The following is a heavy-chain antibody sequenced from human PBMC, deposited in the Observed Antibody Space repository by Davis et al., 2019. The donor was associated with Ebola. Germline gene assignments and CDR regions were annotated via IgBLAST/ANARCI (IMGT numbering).Heavy chain of an antibody. CDR2: ISYDGSNK. CDR1: GFTFSSYG. J-gene: IGHJ5*02. V-gene: IGHV3-30*03. D-gene: IGHD2-15*01. CDR3: ARDPGYCSGGSCSNWFDP. Sequence: PGGSLRLSCAASGFTFSSYGMHWVRQAPGKGLEWVAVISYDGSNKYYADSVKGRFTISRDNSKNTLYLQMNSLRAEDTAVYYCARDPGYCSGGSCSNWFDPWGQGTLVTVSS.